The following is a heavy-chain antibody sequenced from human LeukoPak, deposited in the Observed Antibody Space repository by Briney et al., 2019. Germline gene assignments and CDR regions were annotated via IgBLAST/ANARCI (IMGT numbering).Heavy chain of an antibody. Sequence: GSLRLSCAASGFTVSSNHMSWVRQAPGKGLEWVSYISSSSDTIYYADSVKGRFTISRDNGKNSLYLQMNSLRAEDTAVYYCARDRGGYDILTGYYSLDYWGQGTLVTVSS. V-gene: IGHV3-48*04. CDR2: ISSSSDTI. CDR1: GFTVSSNH. J-gene: IGHJ4*02. D-gene: IGHD3-9*01. CDR3: ARDRGGYDILTGYYSLDY.